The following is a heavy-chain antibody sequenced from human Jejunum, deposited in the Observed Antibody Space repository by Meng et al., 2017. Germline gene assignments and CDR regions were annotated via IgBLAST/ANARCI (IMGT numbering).Heavy chain of an antibody. CDR1: GDSISSGEYF. V-gene: IGHV4-30-4*01. J-gene: IGHJ4*02. CDR3: ARGELLWDY. Sequence: VQRREQGDGLVKPSEALSPTCTVSGDSISSGEYFWSWIRQSPGKGLEWIGYMDYRGSTFYNPSLKSRVTISVDTSKNQFSLKLSSVTAADTAVYFCARGELLWDYWGQGTLVTVSS. D-gene: IGHD2-2*01. CDR2: MDYRGST.